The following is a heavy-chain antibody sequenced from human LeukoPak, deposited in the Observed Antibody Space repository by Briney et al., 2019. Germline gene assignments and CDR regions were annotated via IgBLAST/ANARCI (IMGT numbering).Heavy chain of an antibody. CDR2: IKQDGREK. J-gene: IGHJ6*03. D-gene: IGHD3-9*01. V-gene: IGHV3-7*01. CDR3: AKEIKDRLDYDILTGRGLGRYYYYYMDV. Sequence: GGSLRLSCAASGFTFSSYWMSWVRQAPGKGLEWVANIKQDGREKYYVDSVKGRFTISRDNAKNSLYLQMNSLRAEDTAVYYCAKEIKDRLDYDILTGRGLGRYYYYYMDVWGKGTTVTISS. CDR1: GFTFSSYW.